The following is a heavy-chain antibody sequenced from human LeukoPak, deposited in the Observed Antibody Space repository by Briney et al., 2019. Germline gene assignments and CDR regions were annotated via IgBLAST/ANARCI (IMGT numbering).Heavy chain of an antibody. CDR2: ISYDGSNK. CDR3: AREVVVAATYPYYYYMDV. Sequence: SGGSLRLSCAASGFTFSSYAMHWVRQAPGKGLEWVAVISYDGSNKYYADSVEGRFTISRDNSKNTLYLQMNSLRAEDTAVYYCAREVVVAATYPYYYYMDVWGKGTTVTVSS. V-gene: IGHV3-30*04. J-gene: IGHJ6*03. D-gene: IGHD2-15*01. CDR1: GFTFSSYA.